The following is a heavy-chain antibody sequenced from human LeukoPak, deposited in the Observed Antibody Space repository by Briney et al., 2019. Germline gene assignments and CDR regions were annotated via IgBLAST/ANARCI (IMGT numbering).Heavy chain of an antibody. D-gene: IGHD4/OR15-4a*01. CDR3: VKESGFMVAPNSAFDI. J-gene: IGHJ3*02. V-gene: IGHV3-64D*06. CDR2: ISRNGGST. CDR1: GFTFNSYP. Sequence: GGSLRLSCSASGFTFNSYPVHWVRQAPGKGLEYVSGISRNGGSTYYADSVKGRFTISRDNSKNTLYLQMSSLIAKYKVVYYCVKESGFMVAPNSAFDIWGQGTMVTVSS.